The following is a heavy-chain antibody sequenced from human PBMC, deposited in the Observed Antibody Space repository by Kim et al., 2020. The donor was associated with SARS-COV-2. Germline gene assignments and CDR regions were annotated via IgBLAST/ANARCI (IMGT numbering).Heavy chain of an antibody. CDR1: GYTFTSYG. V-gene: IGHV1-18*01. Sequence: ASVKVSCKASGYTFTSYGISWVRQAPGQGLEWMGWISAYNGNTNYAQKLQGRVTMTTDTSTSTAYMELRSLRSDDTAVYYCARDILAVAGTFRYYYYYGMDVWGQGTTVTVSS. CDR2: ISAYNGNT. D-gene: IGHD6-19*01. J-gene: IGHJ6*02. CDR3: ARDILAVAGTFRYYYYYGMDV.